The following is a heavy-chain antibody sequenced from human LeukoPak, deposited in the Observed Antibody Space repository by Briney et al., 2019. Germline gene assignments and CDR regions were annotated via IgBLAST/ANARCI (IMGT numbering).Heavy chain of an antibody. D-gene: IGHD3-22*01. V-gene: IGHV4-34*01. CDR1: GGSFSGYY. J-gene: IGHJ4*02. CDR3: ARGMNYDSSGYPGDYFDY. Sequence: PSETLSLTCAVYGGSFSGYYWSWTRQPPGKGLEWIGEINHSGSTNYNPSPKSRVTISVGTSKNQFSLKLSSVTAADTAVYYCARGMNYDSSGYPGDYFDYWGQGTLVTVSS. CDR2: INHSGST.